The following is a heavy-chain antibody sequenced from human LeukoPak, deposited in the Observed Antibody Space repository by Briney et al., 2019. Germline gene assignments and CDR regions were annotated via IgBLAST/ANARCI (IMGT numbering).Heavy chain of an antibody. D-gene: IGHD3-9*01. CDR3: ARGHYDILTGYRYYYGLDV. J-gene: IGHJ6*02. Sequence: GGSLRLSCAASGFTFSSYSMNWVRQAPGKGLEWVSSISSSSSYIHYADSVKGRFTISRDNAKNSLYLQMNSLRAEDTAVYYCARGHYDILTGYRYYYGLDVWGQGTTVTVSS. CDR1: GFTFSSYS. V-gene: IGHV3-21*01. CDR2: ISSSSSYI.